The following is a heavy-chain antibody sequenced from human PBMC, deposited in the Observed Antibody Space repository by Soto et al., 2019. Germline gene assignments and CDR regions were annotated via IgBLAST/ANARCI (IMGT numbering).Heavy chain of an antibody. D-gene: IGHD1-1*01. J-gene: IGHJ6*04. Sequence: EVQLVESGGGLVQPGGSLRLSCAVSGFTFSSHWMHWVRQAPGKGLAWVSRIDTDGGSTRYADSVKGRFTISRDNAKNTQDLQMNNLRAEDTAVYYWARVVLEHLPDYYGMDVWGEGTTVAVSS. CDR1: GFTFSSHW. CDR2: IDTDGGST. CDR3: ARVVLEHLPDYYGMDV. V-gene: IGHV3-74*01.